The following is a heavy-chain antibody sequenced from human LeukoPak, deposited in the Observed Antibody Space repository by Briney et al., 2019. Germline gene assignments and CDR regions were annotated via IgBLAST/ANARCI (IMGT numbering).Heavy chain of an antibody. CDR3: AREGGPYRPLDY. V-gene: IGHV4-4*02. J-gene: IGHJ4*02. CDR2: VHLSGRT. Sequence: SEALSLTCGVSGGSISSTNWWTWVRKPPGEGLEWIGEVHLSGRTNYNPSLESRVTMSVDMSENHISLKLTSVTAADTAVYYCAREGGPYRPLDYSGQGTLVTISS. CDR1: GGSISSTNW.